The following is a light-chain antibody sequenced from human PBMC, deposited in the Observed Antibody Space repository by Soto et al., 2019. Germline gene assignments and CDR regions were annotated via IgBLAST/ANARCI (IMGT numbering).Light chain of an antibody. J-gene: IGKJ3*01. Sequence: DIQMTQSPSSLSASVGDRVTITCRASQSISSYLNWYQQKPGKAPELLIYAASSLQSGVPSRFSGSGSGTDFTLSISSPQPEDFATYYCQQSYSTPRVTFGPGTKVDIK. CDR3: QQSYSTPRVT. CDR2: AAS. CDR1: QSISSY. V-gene: IGKV1-39*01.